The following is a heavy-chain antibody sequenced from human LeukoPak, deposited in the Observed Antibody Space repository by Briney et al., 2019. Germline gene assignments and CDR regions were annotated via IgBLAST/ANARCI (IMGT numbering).Heavy chain of an antibody. Sequence: SETLSLTCTVSGYSISSGYYWGWIRQPPGKGLEWIGSIYHSGSTYYNPSLKSRVTMSVDTSKNQFSLKLSSVTAADTAVYYCASRIRGRVAYLEYWGQGTLVTVSS. D-gene: IGHD6-13*01. J-gene: IGHJ4*02. CDR1: GYSISSGYY. V-gene: IGHV4-38-2*02. CDR3: ASRIRGRVAYLEY. CDR2: IYHSGST.